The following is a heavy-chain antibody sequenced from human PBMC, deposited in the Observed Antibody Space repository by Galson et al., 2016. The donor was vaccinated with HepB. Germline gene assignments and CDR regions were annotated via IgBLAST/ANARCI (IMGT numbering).Heavy chain of an antibody. V-gene: IGHV3-7*01. CDR2: XXRDXXXK. Sequence: SLRLSCAASGFTFSTXXMTXXXQAXXXGLXXVAXXXRDXXXKXXXDSXXGRFTISRDNAKNXXXLQINXLRAEDTAXXYCARNDWLRFDPWXQGTLVXVSS. CDR1: GFTFSTXX. D-gene: IGHD5-12*01. J-gene: IGHJ5*02. CDR3: ARNDWLRFDP.